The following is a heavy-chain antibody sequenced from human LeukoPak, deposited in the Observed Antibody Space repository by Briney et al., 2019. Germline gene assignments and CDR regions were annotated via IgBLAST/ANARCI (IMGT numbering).Heavy chain of an antibody. CDR2: INHSGIT. V-gene: IGHV4-34*01. J-gene: IGHJ4*02. Sequence: SETLSLTCAVYGGSFSDYYWSWIRQPPGKGLEWIGEINHSGITNHNPSLKSRVTISVDTSKNEISLKVSSVSAADTAVYYCASVALATTNFDYWGQGALVTVSS. CDR3: ASVALATTNFDY. D-gene: IGHD5-24*01. CDR1: GGSFSDYY.